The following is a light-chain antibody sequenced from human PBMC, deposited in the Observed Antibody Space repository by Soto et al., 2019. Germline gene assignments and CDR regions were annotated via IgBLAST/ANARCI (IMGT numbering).Light chain of an antibody. CDR2: GAY. Sequence: DIQLSQSPSLLSASVGDRVTITCRASQDLDNYLAWYRQTPGEAPKLLIYGAYTLQSVVPRRFSGAGSGTEFSLTISSLQPEDFAIYYCQQLNGSPPITFGQGTRVDSK. CDR3: QQLNGSPPIT. CDR1: QDLDNY. J-gene: IGKJ5*01. V-gene: IGKV1-9*01.